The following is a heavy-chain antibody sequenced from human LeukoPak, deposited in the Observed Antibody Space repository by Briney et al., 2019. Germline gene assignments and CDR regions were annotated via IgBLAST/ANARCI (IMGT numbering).Heavy chain of an antibody. V-gene: IGHV3-48*01. CDR1: GFTFSSYA. CDR3: ARETGLNDY. Sequence: GGSLRLSCAASGFTFSSYAMSWVRQAPGKGLEWVSYISSSSSTIYYADSVKGRFTISRDNAKNSLYLQMNSLRAEDTAVYYCARETGLNDYWGQGTLVTVSS. D-gene: IGHD5/OR15-5a*01. J-gene: IGHJ4*02. CDR2: ISSSSSTI.